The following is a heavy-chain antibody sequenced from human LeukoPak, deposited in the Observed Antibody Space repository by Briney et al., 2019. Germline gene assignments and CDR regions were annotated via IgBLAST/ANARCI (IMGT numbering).Heavy chain of an antibody. D-gene: IGHD6-19*01. J-gene: IGHJ4*02. CDR1: GFTFDDYA. CDR3: ARVGYTSGWYRN. V-gene: IGHV3-9*01. CDR2: ISWNSGSI. Sequence: GGSLRLSCAASGFTFDDYAMHWVRQAPGKGLEWVSGISWNSGSIGYADSVKGRFTISRDNAKNSLYLQMNSLRAEDTAVYHCARVGYTSGWYRNWGQGTLVTVSS.